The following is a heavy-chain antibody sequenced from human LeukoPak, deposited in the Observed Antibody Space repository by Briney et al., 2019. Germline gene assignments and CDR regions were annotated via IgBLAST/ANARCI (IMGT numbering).Heavy chain of an antibody. CDR2: IFHNGNT. J-gene: IGHJ4*02. V-gene: IGHV4-38-2*02. CDR1: GYSIGSGHH. CDR3: AREGSDFWTEGTPPL. D-gene: IGHD3-3*01. Sequence: SETLSLTCAVSGYSIGSGHHWGWIRQPPGKGLEWIGHIFHNGNTYYNPSLQSRVTMSVDTSKNQFSLRMTSVTTADTAVYYCAREGSDFWTEGTPPLWGQGTLVIVS.